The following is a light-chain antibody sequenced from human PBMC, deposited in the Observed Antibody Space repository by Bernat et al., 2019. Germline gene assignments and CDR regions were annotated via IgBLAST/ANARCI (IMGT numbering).Light chain of an antibody. V-gene: IGLV1-44*01. Sequence: SVLTQPPSASGTPGQRVTISCSGSSSNIGSNTVNWYQQLPGTGPKLLIYSNNQRPSGVPYRFSGSKSGTSASLAISGLQSEDEADYYCAGYEDSLNGWVFGGRTKLTVL. CDR1: SSNIGSNT. J-gene: IGLJ3*02. CDR2: SNN. CDR3: AGYEDSLNGWV.